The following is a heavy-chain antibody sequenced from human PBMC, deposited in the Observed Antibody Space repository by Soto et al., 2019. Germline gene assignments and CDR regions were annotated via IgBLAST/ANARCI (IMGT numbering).Heavy chain of an antibody. CDR1: GFTFSSYA. D-gene: IGHD3-16*01. CDR3: ARAYEGDYFDY. J-gene: IGHJ4*02. V-gene: IGHV3-30-3*01. CDR2: ISYDGSNK. Sequence: QVQLVESGGGVVQPGRSLRLSCAASGFTFSSYAMHWVRQAPGKGLEWVAVISYDGSNKYYADSVKGRFTISRDNSKNTLYLQMNRLRAEDTAVYYCARAYEGDYFDYVGQGTLVTVSS.